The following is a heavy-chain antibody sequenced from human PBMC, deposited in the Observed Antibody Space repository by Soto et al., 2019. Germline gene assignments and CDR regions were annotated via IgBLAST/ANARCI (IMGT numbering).Heavy chain of an antibody. CDR2: VSYSGAT. V-gene: IGHV4-59*01. J-gene: IGHJ5*02. CDR1: GGSIGRYY. Sequence: SETLSLTCSVSGGSIGRYYWSWVRQAPGKGLEWIAYVSYSGATRYNPSLESRVTISVDTSKNQFSLRLNSVTAADTAVYYCARMGAIVATIYWFDPWGQGTLVTVSS. CDR3: ARMGAIVATIYWFDP. D-gene: IGHD5-12*01.